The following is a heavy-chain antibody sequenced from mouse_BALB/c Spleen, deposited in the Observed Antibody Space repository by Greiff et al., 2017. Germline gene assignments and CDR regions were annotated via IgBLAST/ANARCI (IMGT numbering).Heavy chain of an antibody. CDR3: ARDYGNTTSAMDY. CDR1: GYTFTSYC. CDR2: IYPSDGNT. D-gene: IGHD2-1*01. J-gene: IGHJ4*01. V-gene: IGHV1-69*02. Sequence: VQLQQSGAELVRPGASVKLSCTASGYTFTSYCMNWVKQRPGQGLEWIGNIYPSDGNTNYNPKFKDKATITVDTSSNTAYLQLSSLTSEDTAVYYCARDYGNTTSAMDYWGEGTSVTVSS.